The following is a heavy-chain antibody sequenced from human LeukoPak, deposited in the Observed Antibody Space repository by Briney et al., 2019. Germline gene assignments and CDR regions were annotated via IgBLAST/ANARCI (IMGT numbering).Heavy chain of an antibody. CDR3: ASHAGTRALDY. CDR1: GGSISSSSYD. Sequence: PSETLSLACTVSGGSISSSSYDWGWIRQLPGKGLEWIGEINHSGSTNYNPSLKSRVTISVDTSKNQFSLKLSSVTAADTAVYYCASHAGTRALDYWGQGTLVTVSS. CDR2: INHSGST. J-gene: IGHJ4*02. D-gene: IGHD6-13*01. V-gene: IGHV4-39*07.